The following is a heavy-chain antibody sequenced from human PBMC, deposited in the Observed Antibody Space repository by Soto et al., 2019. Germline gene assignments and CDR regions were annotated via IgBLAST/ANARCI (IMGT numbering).Heavy chain of an antibody. V-gene: IGHV3-23*01. CDR3: AKDRCGGDCYFFDY. D-gene: IGHD2-21*02. J-gene: IGHJ4*02. CDR2: ISGRGDDT. Sequence: GGSLRLSCAASGLTFSSYAMSWVRQAPGKGLEWVSGISGRGDDTYYADSVKRRFTISRDNSKNMLYLQMNSLRAEDTAVYYCAKDRCGGDCYFFDYWGQGTLVTVSS. CDR1: GLTFSSYA.